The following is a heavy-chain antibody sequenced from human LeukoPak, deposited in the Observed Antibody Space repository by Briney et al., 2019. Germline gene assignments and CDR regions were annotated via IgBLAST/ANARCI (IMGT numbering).Heavy chain of an antibody. CDR1: GVTPSDYS. CDR3: ARENRGYSDYGGGFDY. CDR2: ISSSSSTI. V-gene: IGHV3-48*02. D-gene: IGHD5-18*01. Sequence: GGSLRLSCAASGVTPSDYSMNWVRQAPGKGLEWISYISSSSSTIYYADSVKGRFTMSRDNAKNSLYLQMNSLRDEDTAVYYCARENRGYSDYGGGFDYWGQGTLVTVSS. J-gene: IGHJ4*02.